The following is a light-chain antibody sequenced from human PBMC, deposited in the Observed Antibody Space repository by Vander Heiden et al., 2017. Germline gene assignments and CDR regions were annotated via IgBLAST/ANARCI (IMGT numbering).Light chain of an antibody. Sequence: IQLTQSPSSLSASVGDRVTIPCRASQGISSYLAWYQQKPGKAPKLLIYAASTLQSGVPSRFSGSGSGTDFTLTNSSLQPEDFATYYCQQLNSYPRTFGQGTKVEIK. CDR1: QGISSY. CDR2: AAS. J-gene: IGKJ1*01. V-gene: IGKV1-9*01. CDR3: QQLNSYPRT.